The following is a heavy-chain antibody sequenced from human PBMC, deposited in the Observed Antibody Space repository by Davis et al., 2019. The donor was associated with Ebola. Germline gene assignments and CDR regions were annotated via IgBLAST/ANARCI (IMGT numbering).Heavy chain of an antibody. CDR1: VFPFPPYS. J-gene: IGHJ4*02. D-gene: IGHD6-19*01. Sequence: GESLKISCAASVFPFPPYSMTWVRQAPGKGLQWVAVIWDDGSNKYYADSVKGRFTISRDNSKNTLYLQMNSLRAEDTAVYYCATTPQYSSGQNKPFDYWGQGTLVTVSS. CDR3: ATTPQYSSGQNKPFDY. V-gene: IGHV3-33*07. CDR2: IWDDGSNK.